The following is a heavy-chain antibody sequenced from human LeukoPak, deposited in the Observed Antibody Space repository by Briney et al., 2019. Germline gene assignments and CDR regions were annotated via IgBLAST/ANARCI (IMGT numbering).Heavy chain of an antibody. Sequence: SETLSLTCTVSGGSISSSSYYWGWIRQPPGKGLEWIGSIYYSGSTYYNPSLKSRVTISVDTSKNQFSLKLSSVTAADTAVYYCARDRTMIVGPTDTAGNDAFDIWGQGTMVTVSS. CDR1: GGSISSSSYY. V-gene: IGHV4-39*07. CDR3: ARDRTMIVGPTDTAGNDAFDI. CDR2: IYYSGST. J-gene: IGHJ3*02. D-gene: IGHD3-22*01.